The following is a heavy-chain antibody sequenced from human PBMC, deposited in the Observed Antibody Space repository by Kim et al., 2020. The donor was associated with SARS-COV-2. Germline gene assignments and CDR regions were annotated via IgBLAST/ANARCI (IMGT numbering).Heavy chain of an antibody. Sequence: SETLSLTCTVSGGSITSGSSYWNWVRQLPGKGLEWIGYSSYNGFSNYNPPLRSRVFISLDTSKSQFSVELRSVTPADTAVYYCTGVPAEPSGTYGWFDPWGQGILVTVSS. CDR2: SSYNGFS. J-gene: IGHJ5*02. CDR1: GGSITSGSSY. D-gene: IGHD3-10*01. CDR3: TGVPAEPSGTYGWFDP. V-gene: IGHV4-31*03.